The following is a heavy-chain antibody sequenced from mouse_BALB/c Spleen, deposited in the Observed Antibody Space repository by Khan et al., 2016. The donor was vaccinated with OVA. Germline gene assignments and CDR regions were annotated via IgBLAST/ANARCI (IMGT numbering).Heavy chain of an antibody. D-gene: IGHD4-1*01. CDR2: IDPANGNT. Sequence: VQLQQSGAELVKPGASVKLSCTASGFNIKDTYMHWVKQRPEQGLEWIGRIDPANGNTKYDPKFQGKATITADTSSNTAYLQLSSLTSEDTAVYYGARGGNLNWDSFAYWGQGTLVTVSA. CDR1: GFNIKDTY. V-gene: IGHV14-3*02. CDR3: ARGGNLNWDSFAY. J-gene: IGHJ3*01.